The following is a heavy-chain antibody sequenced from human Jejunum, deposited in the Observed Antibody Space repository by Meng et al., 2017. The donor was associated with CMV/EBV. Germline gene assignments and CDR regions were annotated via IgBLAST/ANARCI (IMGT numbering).Heavy chain of an antibody. CDR1: GFTFSAYG. Sequence: GFTFSAYGMHWVRQAPCKGLEWVAFIRFDGGKKYYGDSVKGRFTISRDTSKNTLYLHMNSLRADDTAIYYCARDFWQQGYYYGMDVWGQGTTVTVSS. D-gene: IGHD3-3*01. V-gene: IGHV3-30*02. J-gene: IGHJ6*02. CDR2: IRFDGGKK. CDR3: ARDFWQQGYYYGMDV.